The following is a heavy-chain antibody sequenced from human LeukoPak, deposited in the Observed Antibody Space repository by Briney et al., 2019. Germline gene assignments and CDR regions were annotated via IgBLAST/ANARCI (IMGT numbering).Heavy chain of an antibody. CDR2: IDPSDSYT. Sequence: GESLKISCKGSGYSFTSYWISWGRQMPGKGLEWMGRIDPSDSYTNYSPSFQGHVTISADKSISTAYLQWSSLKASDTAMYYCARLVYCSGGSCLWGMDVWGKGTTVTVSS. J-gene: IGHJ6*04. CDR3: ARLVYCSGGSCLWGMDV. V-gene: IGHV5-10-1*01. D-gene: IGHD2-15*01. CDR1: GYSFTSYW.